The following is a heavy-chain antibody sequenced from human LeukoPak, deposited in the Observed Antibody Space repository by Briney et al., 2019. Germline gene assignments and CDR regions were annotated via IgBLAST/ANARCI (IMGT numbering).Heavy chain of an antibody. D-gene: IGHD6-13*01. Sequence: SETLSLTCAVYGGSFSGYYWSWIRQPPGKGLEWIGEINHSGSTNYNPSLKSRVTISVDTSKNQFSLKLSSVTAADTAVYYCARSGNIAAAGTSGNSDYWGQGTLVTVSS. V-gene: IGHV4-34*01. CDR3: ARSGNIAAAGTSGNSDY. J-gene: IGHJ4*02. CDR2: INHSGST. CDR1: GGSFSGYY.